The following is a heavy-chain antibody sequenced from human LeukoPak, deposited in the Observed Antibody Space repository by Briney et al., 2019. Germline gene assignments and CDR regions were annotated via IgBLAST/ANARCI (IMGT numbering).Heavy chain of an antibody. D-gene: IGHD3-22*01. CDR3: ARGPDFYDSSGYYPI. V-gene: IGHV4-34*01. CDR2: INHSGST. Sequence: SETLSLTCAVSGGXFRNYYWSWIRQPPGKGLEWIGQINHSGSTKYNPSLKSRVTISVDRSKNQFSLKLSSVTAADTAVFYCARGPDFYDSSGYYPIWGQGTLVTVSS. CDR1: GGXFRNYY. J-gene: IGHJ4*02.